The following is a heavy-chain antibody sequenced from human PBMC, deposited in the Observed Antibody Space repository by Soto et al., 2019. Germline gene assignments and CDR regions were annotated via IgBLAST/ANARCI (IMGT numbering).Heavy chain of an antibody. CDR3: ARQHGSGSYYRYYYYMDV. V-gene: IGHV1-3*01. J-gene: IGHJ6*03. D-gene: IGHD3-10*01. CDR1: GYTFTSYA. Sequence: ASVKVSCKASGYTFTSYAMHWVRQAPGQRLEWMGWINAGNGNTKYSQKFQGRVTITRDTSASTAYMELSSLRSEDTAVYYCARQHGSGSYYRYYYYMDVWGKGTTVTVSS. CDR2: INAGNGNT.